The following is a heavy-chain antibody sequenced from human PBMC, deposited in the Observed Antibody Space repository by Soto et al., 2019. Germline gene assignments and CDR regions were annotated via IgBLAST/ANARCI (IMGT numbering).Heavy chain of an antibody. CDR1: GFTFSSYG. CDR2: ISYDGSNK. D-gene: IGHD6-6*01. V-gene: IGHV3-30*18. J-gene: IGHJ4*02. CDR3: AKDLAKYSSSSAGGFGY. Sequence: PGGSLRLSCAASGFTFSSYGINWARQAPGKGLEWVAVISYDGSNKYYGGSVKGRFTISRDNSKNTLYLQMNSLRAEDTAVYYCAKDLAKYSSSSAGGFGYWGQGTLVTVSS.